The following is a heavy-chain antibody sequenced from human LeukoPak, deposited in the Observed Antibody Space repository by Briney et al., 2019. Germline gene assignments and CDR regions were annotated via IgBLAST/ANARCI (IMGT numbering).Heavy chain of an antibody. CDR3: AKDPDYYGSGSVSSFFSDY. Sequence: VQPGGSLRLSCAASGFTFSSYAMSWVRQAPGKGLEWVSAISGSGGSTYYAGSVKGRFTISRDNSKNTLYLQMNSLRAEDTAVYYCAKDPDYYGSGSVSSFFSDYWGQGTLVTVSS. V-gene: IGHV3-23*01. CDR2: ISGSGGST. J-gene: IGHJ4*02. D-gene: IGHD3-10*01. CDR1: GFTFSSYA.